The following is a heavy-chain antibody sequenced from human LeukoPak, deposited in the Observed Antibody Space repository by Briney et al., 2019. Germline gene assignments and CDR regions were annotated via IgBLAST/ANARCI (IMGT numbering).Heavy chain of an antibody. V-gene: IGHV3-21*04. J-gene: IGHJ4*02. CDR2: ISSSSIYI. Sequence: GGSLRLSCAASGFTFSSYSMNWVRQAPGKGLEWVSSISSSSIYIYYADSVKGRFTISRDNAKNSLYLQMNSLRSEDTAVYYCARGLYDSSGYMDYWGQGTLVTVSS. CDR1: GFTFSSYS. CDR3: ARGLYDSSGYMDY. D-gene: IGHD3-22*01.